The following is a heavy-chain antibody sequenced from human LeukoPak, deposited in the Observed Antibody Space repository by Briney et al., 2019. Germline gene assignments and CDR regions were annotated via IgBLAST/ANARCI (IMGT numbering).Heavy chain of an antibody. CDR1: GFTFSSSA. V-gene: IGHV3-23*01. CDR3: VIRLPHTTGYRFDD. D-gene: IGHD3-9*01. Sequence: GGSLRLSCTTSGFTFSSSAMSWVRQAPGKGLEWVSDINSSGGRTYYADSVKGRFTISRDNSKNTLFLQMNSLRAEDTAVYYCVIRLPHTTGYRFDDWGQGTLVTVSS. CDR2: INSSGGRT. J-gene: IGHJ4*02.